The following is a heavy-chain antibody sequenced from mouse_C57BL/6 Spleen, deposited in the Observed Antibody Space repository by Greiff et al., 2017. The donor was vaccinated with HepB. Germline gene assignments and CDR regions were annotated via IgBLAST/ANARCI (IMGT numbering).Heavy chain of an antibody. V-gene: IGHV1-15*01. CDR1: GYTFTDYE. CDR3: TPYGNYEYFDV. D-gene: IGHD2-1*01. Sequence: QVQLKQSGAELVRPGASVTLSCKASGYTFTDYEMHWVKQTPVHGLEWIGAIDPETGGTAYNQKFKGKAILTADKSPSTAYMELRSLTSEDSAVYYCTPYGNYEYFDVWGKGTTVTVSS. J-gene: IGHJ1*03. CDR2: IDPETGGT.